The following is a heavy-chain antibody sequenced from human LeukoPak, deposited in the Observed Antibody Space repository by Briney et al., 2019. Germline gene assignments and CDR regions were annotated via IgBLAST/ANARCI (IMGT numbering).Heavy chain of an antibody. Sequence: SETLSLTCAVYGGSFSGYYWSWIRQPPGKGLEWIGEINHSGSTNYNPSLKSRVTISVDTSKNQFSLQLSPVTAADTAVYYCATGYSSSNFDYWGQGTLVTVSS. CDR2: INHSGST. D-gene: IGHD6-13*01. V-gene: IGHV4-34*01. CDR3: ATGYSSSNFDY. CDR1: GGSFSGYY. J-gene: IGHJ4*02.